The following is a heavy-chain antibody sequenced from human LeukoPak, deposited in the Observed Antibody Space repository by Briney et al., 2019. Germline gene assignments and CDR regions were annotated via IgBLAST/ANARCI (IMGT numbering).Heavy chain of an antibody. J-gene: IGHJ6*03. CDR1: GGSISSGSYY. Sequence: SETLSLTCTVSGGSISSGSYYWSWIRQPAGKGLEWIGRIYTSGSTNYNPSLKSRVTISVDTPKNQFSLKLSSVTAADTAVYYCARPYDINYYYYYMDVWGKGTTVTVSS. D-gene: IGHD3-16*01. CDR2: IYTSGST. V-gene: IGHV4-61*02. CDR3: ARPYDINYYYYYMDV.